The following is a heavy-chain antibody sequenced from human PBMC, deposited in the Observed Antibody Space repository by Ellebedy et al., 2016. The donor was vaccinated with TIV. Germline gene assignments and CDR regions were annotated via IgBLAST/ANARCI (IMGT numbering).Heavy chain of an antibody. CDR2: ISYDGSNK. V-gene: IGHV3-30-3*01. CDR3: ARDQKRLLWFGEPMGVGDY. J-gene: IGHJ4*02. D-gene: IGHD3-10*01. CDR1: GFTFSSYA. Sequence: GESLKISCAASGFTFSSYAMHWVRQAPGKGLEWVAVISYDGSNKYYADSVKGRFTISRDNSKNTLYLQMNSLRAEDTAVYYCARDQKRLLWFGEPMGVGDYWGQGTLVTVSS.